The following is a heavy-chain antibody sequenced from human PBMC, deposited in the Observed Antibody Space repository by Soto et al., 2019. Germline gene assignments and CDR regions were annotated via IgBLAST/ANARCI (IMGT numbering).Heavy chain of an antibody. Sequence: EVQLLESGGGLVQPGGSLRLSCAASGFTFSSYAMSWVRQAPGKGLEWVSAISGSGGSTYYADSVKGRFTISRDNSKNTLYLQMNSLRAEDTAVYYCAKVAGYCSSTSCYTIAYYYGMDVWGQGTTVTVSS. V-gene: IGHV3-23*01. CDR1: GFTFSSYA. CDR2: ISGSGGST. D-gene: IGHD2-2*02. J-gene: IGHJ6*02. CDR3: AKVAGYCSSTSCYTIAYYYGMDV.